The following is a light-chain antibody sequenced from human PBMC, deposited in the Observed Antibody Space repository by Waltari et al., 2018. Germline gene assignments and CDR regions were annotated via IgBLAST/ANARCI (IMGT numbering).Light chain of an antibody. Sequence: DIQLTQSPSFLSASVGYRVTIPCRASPGISSYLAWYQQKPGKAPKLLIYAASTLQSGVPSRFSGSGSGTEFTLTISSLQPEDFATYYCQQLNSYPPMYTFGQGTKLEIK. CDR3: QQLNSYPPMYT. CDR1: PGISSY. CDR2: AAS. J-gene: IGKJ2*01. V-gene: IGKV1-9*01.